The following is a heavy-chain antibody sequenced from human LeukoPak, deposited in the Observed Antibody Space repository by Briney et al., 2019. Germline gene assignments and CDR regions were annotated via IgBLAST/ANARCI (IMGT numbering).Heavy chain of an antibody. CDR2: IWYDGSNK. J-gene: IGHJ4*02. V-gene: IGHV3-33*01. Sequence: GGSLRLSYAASGFTFSSYGMPWVRQAPGKGLEWVAVIWYDGSNKYYADSVKGRFTISRDNSKNTLYLQMNSLRAEDTAVYYCARVPRHTYRMWYYFDYWGQGTLVTVSS. CDR1: GFTFSSYG. D-gene: IGHD2-21*01. CDR3: ARVPRHTYRMWYYFDY.